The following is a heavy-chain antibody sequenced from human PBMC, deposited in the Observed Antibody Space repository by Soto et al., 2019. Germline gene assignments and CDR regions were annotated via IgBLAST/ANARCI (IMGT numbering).Heavy chain of an antibody. D-gene: IGHD6-19*01. J-gene: IGHJ4*02. V-gene: IGHV1-58*01. CDR2: IVVGSGNT. CDR1: GFTFTSSA. Sequence: SVKVSCTASGFTFTSSAVQWVRQARGQRLEWIGWIVVGSGNTNYAQKFQERVTITRDMSTSTAYMELSSLRSEDTAVYYCAAPSGWYEYYFDYWGQGTLVTVSS. CDR3: AAPSGWYEYYFDY.